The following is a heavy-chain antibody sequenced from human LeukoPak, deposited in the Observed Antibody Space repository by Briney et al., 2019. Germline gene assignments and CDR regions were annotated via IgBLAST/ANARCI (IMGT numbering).Heavy chain of an antibody. V-gene: IGHV3-23*01. CDR2: ITDSGDDT. Sequence: GGSLRLSCAASGVAFSTYATAWVRQAPGKGLEWVSAITDSGDDTWYADSVKARFTISRDNSKNTLYLQMNSLRAEDTAVYYCARGDWYSSSWYGYYFDYWGQGTLVTVSS. D-gene: IGHD6-13*01. CDR3: ARGDWYSSSWYGYYFDY. J-gene: IGHJ4*02. CDR1: GVAFSTYA.